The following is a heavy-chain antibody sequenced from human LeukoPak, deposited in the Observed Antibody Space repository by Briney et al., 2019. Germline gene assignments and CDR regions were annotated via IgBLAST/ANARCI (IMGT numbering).Heavy chain of an antibody. CDR2: IRYDGSNK. CDR3: AKDDYYDSSGYLTLRSPDI. CDR1: GFTFSSYG. V-gene: IGHV3-30*02. D-gene: IGHD3-22*01. J-gene: IGHJ3*02. Sequence: GGSLRLSCAASGFTFSSYGMHWVRQAPGKGLEWVAFIRYDGSNKYYADSVKGRFTISRDNSKNTLYLQMNSLRAEYTAVYYCAKDDYYDSSGYLTLRSPDIWGQGTMVTVSS.